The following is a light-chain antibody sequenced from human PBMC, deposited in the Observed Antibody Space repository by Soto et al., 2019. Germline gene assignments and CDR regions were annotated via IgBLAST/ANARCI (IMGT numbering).Light chain of an antibody. CDR1: SSNIGSNY. V-gene: IGLV1-47*01. Sequence: QSVLTQPPSASGTPGQRVTISCSGSSSNIGSNYVYWYQQLPGTAPKLLIYRNNLRPSGVPDRFSGSKSGTSASLAISGLRSEDEADYYCAAWDDSLTGGVFGGGTKVTVL. CDR2: RNN. CDR3: AAWDDSLTGGV. J-gene: IGLJ2*01.